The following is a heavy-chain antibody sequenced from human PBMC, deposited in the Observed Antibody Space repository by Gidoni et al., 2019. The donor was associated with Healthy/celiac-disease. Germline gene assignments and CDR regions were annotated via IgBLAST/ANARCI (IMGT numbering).Heavy chain of an antibody. D-gene: IGHD1-1*01. CDR1: GFTFSSYE. J-gene: IGHJ4*02. CDR2: ISSSGLTI. CDR3: ARGANVDDLNIDY. V-gene: IGHV3-48*03. Sequence: EVQLVESGGGLVQPGGSLRLSCAASGFTFSSYEMNWVRQAPGKGLEWVSYISSSGLTIYYADSVKGRFTISRDNAKNSLYLQMNSLRAEDTAVYYCARGANVDDLNIDYWGQGTLVTVSS.